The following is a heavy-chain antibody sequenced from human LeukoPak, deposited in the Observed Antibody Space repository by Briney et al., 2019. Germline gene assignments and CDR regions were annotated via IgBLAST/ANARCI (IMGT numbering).Heavy chain of an antibody. CDR2: IKRDGSEK. CDR3: ARLGPASSGWPESFDY. Sequence: GGSLRLSCAASGFTLNSYWMNWVRQAPGKGLEWVANIKRDGSEKYYVDSVKGRFTISRDNAKNSLDLQMNSLRVEDTAVYYCARLGPASSGWPESFDYWGQGTLVTVSS. D-gene: IGHD6-19*01. CDR1: GFTLNSYW. V-gene: IGHV3-7*03. J-gene: IGHJ4*02.